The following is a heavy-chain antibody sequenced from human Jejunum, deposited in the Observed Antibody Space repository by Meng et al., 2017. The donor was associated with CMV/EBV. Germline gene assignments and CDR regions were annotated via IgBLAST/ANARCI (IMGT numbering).Heavy chain of an antibody. CDR1: GSVSSGSYY. CDR2: VYYSGST. V-gene: IGHV4-61*01. CDR3: ARDAYSYGLGWFDP. D-gene: IGHD5-18*01. J-gene: IGHJ5*02. Sequence: GSVSSGSYYCSWIRQPPGKGLEWIGYVYYSGSTKYTPSLKSRVSISVDTSKNQVSLKVNSVTAADTAVYYCARDAYSYGLGWFDPWGQGILVTVSS.